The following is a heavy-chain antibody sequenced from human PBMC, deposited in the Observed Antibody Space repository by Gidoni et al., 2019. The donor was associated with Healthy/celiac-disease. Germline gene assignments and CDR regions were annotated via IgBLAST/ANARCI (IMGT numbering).Heavy chain of an antibody. CDR2: INHSGST. CDR3: ARGGDIVVVVAATRGEFDP. V-gene: IGHV4-34*01. Sequence: QVQLQQWGAGLLKPSETLSLTCAVYGGSFSGYYWSWIRQPPGKGLEWIGEINHSGSTNYNPAIKSRVTISVDTSKNQFSLKLSSVTAADTAVYYCARGGDIVVVVAATRGEFDPWGQGTLVTVSS. J-gene: IGHJ5*02. CDR1: GGSFSGYY. D-gene: IGHD2-15*01.